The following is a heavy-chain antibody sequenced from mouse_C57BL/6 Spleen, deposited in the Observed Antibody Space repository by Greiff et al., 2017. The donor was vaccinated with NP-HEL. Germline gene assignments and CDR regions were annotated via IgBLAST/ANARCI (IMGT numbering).Heavy chain of an antibody. Sequence: VKLQQPGAELVRPGSSVKLSCKASGYTFTSYWMHWVKQRPIQGLEWIGNIDPSDSETPYNQKFKDKATLTVDKSSSTAYMQLSSLTSEDSAVYYCARLRGGGYFDYWGQGTTLTVSS. CDR1: GYTFTSYW. CDR2: IDPSDSET. J-gene: IGHJ2*01. V-gene: IGHV1-52*01. CDR3: ARLRGGGYFDY.